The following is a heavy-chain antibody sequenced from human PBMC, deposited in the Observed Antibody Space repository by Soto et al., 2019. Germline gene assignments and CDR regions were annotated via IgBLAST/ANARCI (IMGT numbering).Heavy chain of an antibody. D-gene: IGHD4-17*01. CDR3: ARDLTYGGNYYYYDGMDV. V-gene: IGHV3-33*01. J-gene: IGHJ6*02. Sequence: QVQLVESGGGVVQPGRSLRLSCAASGFTFSSYGMHWVRQAPGKGLEWVAVIWYDGSNKYYADSVKGRFTISRDNSKNTLYLQMNSLRAEDTAVYYCARDLTYGGNYYYYDGMDVWGQGPTVTVS. CDR2: IWYDGSNK. CDR1: GFTFSSYG.